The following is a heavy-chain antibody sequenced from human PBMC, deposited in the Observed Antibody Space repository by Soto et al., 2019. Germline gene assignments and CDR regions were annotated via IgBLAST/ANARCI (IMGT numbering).Heavy chain of an antibody. Sequence: QVQLVQSGAEVKKPGSSVKVSCKASGGTFSSYAISWVRQAPGQGLEWMGGIIPISDTTNYAQKFQGRVTITADESTSPAYMELSSLRSEDKAVYYCARSQGSSTSLEIYYYYYYGMDVWGQGTTVTVSS. J-gene: IGHJ6*02. CDR3: ARSQGSSTSLEIYYYYYYGMDV. CDR2: IIPISDTT. CDR1: GGTFSSYA. V-gene: IGHV1-69*01. D-gene: IGHD2-2*01.